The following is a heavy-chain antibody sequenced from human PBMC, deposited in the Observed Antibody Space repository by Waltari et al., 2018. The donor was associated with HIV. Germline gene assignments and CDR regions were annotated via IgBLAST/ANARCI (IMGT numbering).Heavy chain of an antibody. CDR3: GGMVGAYSNYFDH. CDR2: LGLRVSYR. D-gene: IGHD4-4*01. Sequence: EVQLVESGGGLVKPGGSLRLSCGASGFTFSSYTMNWVRHAPGRGWGGGDYLGLRVSYRDSGDAGKDRFPIPRNNAKNSLYRQMSGLRAEATAVYYCGGMVGAYSNYFDHWGQGVLVTVSS. V-gene: IGHV3-21*05. CDR1: GFTFSSYT. J-gene: IGHJ4*02.